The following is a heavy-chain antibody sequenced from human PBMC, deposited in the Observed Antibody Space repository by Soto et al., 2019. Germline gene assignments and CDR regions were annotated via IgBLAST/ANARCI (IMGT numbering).Heavy chain of an antibody. Sequence: QVQLQESGPGLVKPSETLSLTCSVSGDSISRKYWSWRRQPAGGGLEWIGRIYTTGATNYNSSLKSRVSMSVDTSKNQFSLRLTSVTAADTAVYFCAMTVIAPSPYLDHWGQGLLVTVSS. CDR2: IYTTGAT. CDR3: AMTVIAPSPYLDH. D-gene: IGHD4-17*01. J-gene: IGHJ4*02. CDR1: GDSISRKY. V-gene: IGHV4-4*07.